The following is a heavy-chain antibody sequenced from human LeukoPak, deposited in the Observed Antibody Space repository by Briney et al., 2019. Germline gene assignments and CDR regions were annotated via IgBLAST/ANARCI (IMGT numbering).Heavy chain of an antibody. Sequence: SETLSLTCAVYGGSFSGYYWSWIRQPPGKGLEWIGEINHSGSTNYNPSLKSRVTISVDTSKNQFSLKLSSVTAADTAVYYCASQYSTVNTCDYWGQGTLVTLSS. CDR3: ASQYSTVNTCDY. D-gene: IGHD4-17*01. CDR1: GGSFSGYY. CDR2: INHSGST. V-gene: IGHV4-34*01. J-gene: IGHJ4*02.